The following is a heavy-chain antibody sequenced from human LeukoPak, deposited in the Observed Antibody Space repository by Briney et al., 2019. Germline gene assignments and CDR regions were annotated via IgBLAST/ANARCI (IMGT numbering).Heavy chain of an antibody. Sequence: AASVKVSCKASGYTFTSYYMHWVPQAPGQGLEWMGIINPSGGSTSYAQKFQGRVTMTRDMSTSTVYMELSSLRSEDTAVYYCARDSYYYDSSGSLDYWGQGTLVTVSS. CDR2: INPSGGST. CDR3: ARDSYYYDSSGSLDY. D-gene: IGHD3-22*01. V-gene: IGHV1-46*01. CDR1: GYTFTSYY. J-gene: IGHJ4*02.